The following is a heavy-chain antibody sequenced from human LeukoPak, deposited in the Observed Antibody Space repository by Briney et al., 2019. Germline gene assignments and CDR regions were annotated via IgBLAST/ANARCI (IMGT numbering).Heavy chain of an antibody. CDR2: ISPGDSDS. Sequence: GESLKISCKGSGYSFTNYWIGWVRQMPGKGLEWMGIISPGDSDSRYSPSFQGQDTISADKSISTAYLQWSSLKASDTAMYYCARQDPPYSYGLGPRFDYWGQGTLVTVSS. J-gene: IGHJ4*02. V-gene: IGHV5-51*01. CDR1: GYSFTNYW. CDR3: ARQDPPYSYGLGPRFDY. D-gene: IGHD5-18*01.